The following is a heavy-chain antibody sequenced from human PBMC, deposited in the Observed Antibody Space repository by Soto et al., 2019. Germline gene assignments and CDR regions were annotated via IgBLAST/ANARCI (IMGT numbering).Heavy chain of an antibody. D-gene: IGHD3-16*02. J-gene: IGHJ4*02. CDR1: GFTVSSNY. Sequence: QPGGSLGLSSAASGFTVSSNYMSWFRQAPGKGLEWVSVIYSGGSTYYADSVKGRFTISRDNSKNTLYLQMNSLRAEDTAVHYCARSMITFGGVIVPFFDYWGQGTLVTVSS. V-gene: IGHV3-53*01. CDR3: ARSMITFGGVIVPFFDY. CDR2: IYSGGST.